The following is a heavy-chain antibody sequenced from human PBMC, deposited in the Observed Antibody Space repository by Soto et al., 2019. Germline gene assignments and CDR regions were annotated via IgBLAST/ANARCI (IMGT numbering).Heavy chain of an antibody. Sequence: SETLSLTCAVSGGSISSGGYYWSWIRQHPGKGLEWIGYIYYSGSTYYNPSLKSRVTISVDTSKNQFSLKLRSVTAADTAVYYCARAMSIAARPRYYYGMDAWGQGTTVTVSS. V-gene: IGHV4-31*11. CDR3: ARAMSIAARPRYYYGMDA. D-gene: IGHD6-6*01. CDR2: IYYSGST. CDR1: GGSISSGGYY. J-gene: IGHJ6*02.